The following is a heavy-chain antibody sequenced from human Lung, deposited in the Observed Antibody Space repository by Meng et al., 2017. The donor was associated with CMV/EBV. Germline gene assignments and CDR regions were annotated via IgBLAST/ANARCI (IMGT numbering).Heavy chain of an antibody. CDR1: GGSISCYF. Sequence: SETLSLXCTVSGGSISCYFWSWIRQPPGKGLEWIGYIYYSGSTNYNPSLKSRVTISVDTSKNQFSLKLSSVTAADTAVYYCARDLTREVAWGFDPWGQGNXVNGSS. V-gene: IGHV4-59*01. CDR2: IYYSGST. J-gene: IGHJ5*02. D-gene: IGHD7-27*01. CDR3: ARDLTREVAWGFDP.